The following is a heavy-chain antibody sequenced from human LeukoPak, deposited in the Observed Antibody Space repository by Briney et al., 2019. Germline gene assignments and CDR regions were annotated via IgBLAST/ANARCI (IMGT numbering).Heavy chain of an antibody. V-gene: IGHV4-59*01. CDR3: ARGGYYYDSTGYWCAFDI. J-gene: IGHJ3*02. CDR2: IYYSGST. D-gene: IGHD3-22*01. Sequence: PSETLSLTCTVSGGSISSYYWSWIRQPPGKGLEWIGYIYYSGSTNYNPSLKSRVTISVDTSKNQFSLKLSSVTAADTAVYYCARGGYYYDSTGYWCAFDIWGQGTMVTVSS. CDR1: GGSISSYY.